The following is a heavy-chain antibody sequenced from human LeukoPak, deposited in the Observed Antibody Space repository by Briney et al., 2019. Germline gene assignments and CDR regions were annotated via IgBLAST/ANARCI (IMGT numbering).Heavy chain of an antibody. CDR1: GFSFSSYA. CDR2: MSSSDDGR. J-gene: IGHJ4*02. V-gene: IGHV3-23*01. Sequence: PGGSLRLSCATSGFSFSSYAMSWVRQAPGKGLEWVSAMSSSDDGRYYAASVRGRFTISRDTSRSTLYLQMNSLRAEDAAVSYCAKAPVTSCRGAFCYPFDYWGQGTLVTVSS. D-gene: IGHD2-15*01. CDR3: AKAPVTSCRGAFCYPFDY.